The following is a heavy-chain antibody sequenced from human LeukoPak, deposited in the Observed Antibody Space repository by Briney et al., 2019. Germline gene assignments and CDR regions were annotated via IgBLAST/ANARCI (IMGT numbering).Heavy chain of an antibody. V-gene: IGHV3-74*01. CDR3: VSFYETY. J-gene: IGHJ4*02. CDR1: GSYW. CDR2: INSDGSWT. D-gene: IGHD2/OR15-2a*01. Sequence: GGSLRLSCAASGSYWMHWVRHAPGKGLVWVPHINSDGSWTSYADSVKGRFTISKDNAKNTVYLQMNNLRAEDTAVYYCVSFYETYWGRGTLVTVSS.